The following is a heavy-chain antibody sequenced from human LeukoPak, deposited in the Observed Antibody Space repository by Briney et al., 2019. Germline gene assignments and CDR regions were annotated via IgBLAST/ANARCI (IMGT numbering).Heavy chain of an antibody. CDR2: ITDSSTST. CDR1: GFTFNNYV. J-gene: IGHJ4*02. CDR3: AKEYYTSGRYGRFEY. V-gene: IGHV3-23*01. Sequence: PGGSLRLSCAASGFTFNNYVMNWVRQAPGKGLEWVSAITDSSTSTYYADSVKGRFTISRDNSKNTLYLQVNSLRAEDTAAYYCAKEYYTSGRYGRFEYWGQGTLVTVSS. D-gene: IGHD3-10*01.